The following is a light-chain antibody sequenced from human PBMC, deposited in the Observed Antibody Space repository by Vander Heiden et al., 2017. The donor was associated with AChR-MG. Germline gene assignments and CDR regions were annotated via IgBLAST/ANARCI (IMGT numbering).Light chain of an antibody. CDR3: QVWDSVSDPVV. J-gene: IGLJ2*01. CDR2: DDS. CDR1: NIGSKS. V-gene: IGLV3-21*02. Sequence: YVLTQPPSVSVAPGRTATITCGGNNIGSKSVHWYQQKLGQAPVLVVYDDSDRPSGIPERISGSNSGNTATLTISRVEAGDEGDYYCQVWDSVSDPVVFGGGTKLTVL.